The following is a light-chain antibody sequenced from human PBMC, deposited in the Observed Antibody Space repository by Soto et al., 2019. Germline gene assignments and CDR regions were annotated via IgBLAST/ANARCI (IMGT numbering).Light chain of an antibody. J-gene: IGLJ1*01. Sequence: QSVLTQPDSVSGSPGQSITISCTGTSSDVGGYNYVSWYQQHPGTAPKLMIYDVSNRPSGVSNRFSGSKSGNTASLTISALQAEDEADYYCSSYTSSSTYVFGTGTKLTVL. CDR3: SSYTSSSTYV. CDR2: DVS. CDR1: SSDVGGYNY. V-gene: IGLV2-14*01.